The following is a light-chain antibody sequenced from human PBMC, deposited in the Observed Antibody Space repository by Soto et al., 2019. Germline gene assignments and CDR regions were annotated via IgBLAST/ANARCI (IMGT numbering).Light chain of an antibody. CDR3: QQRIDWPLT. CDR2: GAS. J-gene: IGKJ4*01. CDR1: QSVSSSY. Sequence: EIVLTQSPGTLSLSPGERATLSCRASQSVSSSYLAWYQQKPGQAPRLLIYGASSRATGIPDRFSGSGSGTDFTLTISSLEPEDFAVYYCQQRIDWPLTFGGGTKVDI. V-gene: IGKV3D-20*02.